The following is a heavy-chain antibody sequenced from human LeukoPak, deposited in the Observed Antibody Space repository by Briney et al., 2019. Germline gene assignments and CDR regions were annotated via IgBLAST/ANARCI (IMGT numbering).Heavy chain of an antibody. D-gene: IGHD3-10*01. Sequence: GESLRLSCAASGFPFSTYWMSWVRQAPGKGLEWVANINQDGTEKYYVDSVKGRFTISRDYARNSLYLQMNSLRVEDTAVYYCAKVAKYYYGPETYYFFEQWGQGTPVTASS. J-gene: IGHJ4*02. V-gene: IGHV3-7*01. CDR2: INQDGTEK. CDR1: GFPFSTYW. CDR3: AKVAKYYYGPETYYFFEQ.